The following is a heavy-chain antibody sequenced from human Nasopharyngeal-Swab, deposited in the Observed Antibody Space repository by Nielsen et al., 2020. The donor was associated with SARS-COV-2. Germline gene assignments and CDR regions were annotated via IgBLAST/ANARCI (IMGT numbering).Heavy chain of an antibody. J-gene: IGHJ3*02. CDR2: IYYSGST. V-gene: IGHV4-61*01. D-gene: IGHD5-24*01. Sequence: SETLSLTCTVSGGSVSSGSYYWSWSRQPPGKGLEWTGYIYYSGSTNYNPSLKSRVTISVDTSKNQFSLKLSSVTAADTAVYYCARDHGSRDAFDIWGQGTMVTVSS. CDR3: ARDHGSRDAFDI. CDR1: GGSVSSGSYY.